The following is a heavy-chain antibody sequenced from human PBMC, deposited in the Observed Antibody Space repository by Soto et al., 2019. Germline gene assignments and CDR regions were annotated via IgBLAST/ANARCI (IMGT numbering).Heavy chain of an antibody. CDR1: GFTFSSYG. CDR2: IWYDGSNK. D-gene: IGHD6-13*01. CDR3: ARDQLCSSSWSDY. V-gene: IGHV3-33*01. Sequence: QVQLVESGGGVVQPGRSLRLSCAASGFTFSSYGMHWVRQAPGKGLEWVAVIWYDGSNKYYADSGKGRFTISRDNSKNTLCLQINSLRAEDTAVYYCARDQLCSSSWSDYWGQGTLVTVSS. J-gene: IGHJ4*02.